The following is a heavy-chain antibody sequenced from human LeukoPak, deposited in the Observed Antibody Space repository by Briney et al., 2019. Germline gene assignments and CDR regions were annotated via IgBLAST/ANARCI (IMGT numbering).Heavy chain of an antibody. V-gene: IGHV4-31*03. CDR2: IYSSGDT. CDR3: ARVVVNFFDY. D-gene: IGHD3-22*01. Sequence: SETLSLTCTVSGGSITSGTYYWTWIRHHPGKGLEWIGYIYSSGDTQYNPSLRSRVTMSVDTSKSQFSLKLSSVTAADTAVYFCARVVVNFFDYWGQGTLVTVSS. CDR1: GGSITSGTYY. J-gene: IGHJ4*02.